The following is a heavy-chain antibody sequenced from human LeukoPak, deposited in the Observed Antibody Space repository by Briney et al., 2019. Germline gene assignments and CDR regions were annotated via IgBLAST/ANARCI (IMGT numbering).Heavy chain of an antibody. D-gene: IGHD4-17*01. Sequence: PSETLSLTCTVSGGSISSYYWSWIRQPPGKELEWIGYIYYSGSTNYNPSLKSRVTISVDTSKNQFSLKLSSVTAADTAVYYCARVSTGDAFDIWGQGTMVTVSS. V-gene: IGHV4-59*01. J-gene: IGHJ3*02. CDR1: GGSISSYY. CDR3: ARVSTGDAFDI. CDR2: IYYSGST.